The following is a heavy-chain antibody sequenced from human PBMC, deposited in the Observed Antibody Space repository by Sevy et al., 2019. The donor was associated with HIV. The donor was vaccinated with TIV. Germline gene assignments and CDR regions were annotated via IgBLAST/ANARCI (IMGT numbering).Heavy chain of an antibody. CDR3: ATLDFWTDHPFYGTDV. CDR1: RYSLSEIS. J-gene: IGHJ6*02. D-gene: IGHD3-3*01. V-gene: IGHV1-24*01. CDR2: FDPEDGET. Sequence: ASVKVSCKVSRYSLSEISMHWVRQAPGKGLEWMGGFDPEDGETIYAQKFQGRVTMTEDTSTDTAYMELRRLTSEDTAVYYCATLDFWTDHPFYGTDVWGQGTTVTVSS.